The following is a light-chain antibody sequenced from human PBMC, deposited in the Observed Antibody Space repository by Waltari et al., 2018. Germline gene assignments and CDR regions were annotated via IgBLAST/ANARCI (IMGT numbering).Light chain of an antibody. CDR1: RSDVGGYDF. V-gene: IGLV2-14*03. CDR3: ASYTSSSNYV. CDR2: DVT. Sequence: HSALTQPASVSGSPGQSITISCTGTRSDVGGYDFVSWSRQHPEKAPNLIIFDVTARPSGISARFSGSKSGNTASLTISGLQSDDEADYYCASYTSSSNYVFGSGTTVTV. J-gene: IGLJ1*01.